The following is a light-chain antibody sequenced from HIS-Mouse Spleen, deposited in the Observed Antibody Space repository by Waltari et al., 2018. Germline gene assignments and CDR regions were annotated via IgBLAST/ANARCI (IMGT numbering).Light chain of an antibody. Sequence: QSVLTQPPSASGTPGQRVTISCSGSSSNIGSNTVNWYQQLPGTAPKLPIYSNNRRPSGVPDRFSVSKSGTSASLAISGLQSEDEADYYCAAWDDSLNGNYVFGTGTKVTVL. CDR1: SSNIGSNT. CDR3: AAWDDSLNGNYV. J-gene: IGLJ1*01. V-gene: IGLV1-44*01. CDR2: SNN.